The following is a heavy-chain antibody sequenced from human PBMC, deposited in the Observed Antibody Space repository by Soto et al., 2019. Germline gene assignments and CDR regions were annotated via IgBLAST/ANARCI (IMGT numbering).Heavy chain of an antibody. D-gene: IGHD2-2*01. V-gene: IGHV4-34*01. CDR2: INQSGNT. J-gene: IGHJ6*02. CDR1: GGSFSGYY. Sequence: SETLSLTCAVSGGSFSGYYWTWIRQIPGKGLEWIGEINQSGNTKYNPSLMSRVTMSVDTSRNQFSLKPRSVTAADTSVYYCARPSYALNWDFHYGMQVWGQGTSVTVSS. CDR3: ARPSYALNWDFHYGMQV.